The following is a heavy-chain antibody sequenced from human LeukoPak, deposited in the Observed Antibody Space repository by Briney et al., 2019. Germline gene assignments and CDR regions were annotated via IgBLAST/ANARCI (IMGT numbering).Heavy chain of an antibody. CDR2: IYYSGST. J-gene: IGHJ4*02. D-gene: IGHD2-21*02. V-gene: IGHV4-39*01. CDR1: GGSISSSSYY. CDR3: ARREVTAAFDY. Sequence: PSETLSLTCTVSGGSISSSSYYWGWIRQPPGKGLEWIGSIYYSGSTYYNPSLKSRVTISVDTSKNQFSLKLSSVTAADTAVYYCARREVTAAFDYWGQGTLVNVSS.